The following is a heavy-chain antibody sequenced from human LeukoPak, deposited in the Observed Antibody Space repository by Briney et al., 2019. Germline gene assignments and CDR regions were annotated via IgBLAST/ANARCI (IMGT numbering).Heavy chain of an antibody. CDR3: ARSQEYSGGSCLQGDWFDP. Sequence: GESLKISCKGSGYSFTTYWIGWVRQMPGKGLEWMGLIYPGDSDTRYSPSFQGQVTISADKSISTAYLQWSSLKASDTAMYYCARSQEYSGGSCLQGDWFDPWGQGTLVTVSS. J-gene: IGHJ5*02. CDR1: GYSFTTYW. D-gene: IGHD2-15*01. CDR2: IYPGDSDT. V-gene: IGHV5-51*01.